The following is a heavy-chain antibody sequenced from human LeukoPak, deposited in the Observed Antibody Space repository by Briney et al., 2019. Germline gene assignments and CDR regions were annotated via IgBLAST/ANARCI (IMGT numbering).Heavy chain of an antibody. V-gene: IGHV4-34*01. Sequence: SETLSLTCAVYVGSFSGYYWTWIRQPPRKGLEWIGEIDQSGSTNYNPSLKSRVTLSVDTSKNQFSLKVNSVTAADTALYYCARVNWNDHLRHNWFDPWGQGTLVTVSS. CDR3: ARVNWNDHLRHNWFDP. CDR2: IDQSGST. D-gene: IGHD1-1*01. J-gene: IGHJ5*02. CDR1: VGSFSGYY.